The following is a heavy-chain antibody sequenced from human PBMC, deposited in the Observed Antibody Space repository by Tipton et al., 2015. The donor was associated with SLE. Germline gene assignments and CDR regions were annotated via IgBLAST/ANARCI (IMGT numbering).Heavy chain of an antibody. D-gene: IGHD6-25*01. CDR3: ARGSGRYSSGWYFFYYYIDV. V-gene: IGHV4-34*01. CDR2: INPSGNT. Sequence: TLSLTCAVYGGSFSGYYWSWIRQPPGKGLEWIGEINPSGNTNYNPSLKSRVTISVDTSKNQFSLKLNSVTAADTAVYYCARGSGRYSSGWYFFYYYIDVWGKGTTVTVSS. CDR1: GGSFSGYY. J-gene: IGHJ6*03.